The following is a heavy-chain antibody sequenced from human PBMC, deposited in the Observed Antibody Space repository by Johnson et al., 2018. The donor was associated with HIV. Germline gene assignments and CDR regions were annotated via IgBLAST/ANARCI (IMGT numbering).Heavy chain of an antibody. D-gene: IGHD2-8*02. CDR3: GRESTGAGTAFDI. Sequence: VLLVEFGGGLVQPGGSLRLSCAVSGFTFSNHHMTWVRQAPGKGLEWVANINQIGNDKYYVDSVKGRFTISRDNAQNLLYLQMNSLRDEDTAVYYCGRESTGAGTAFDIWGQGTMVTVSS. V-gene: IGHV3-7*01. J-gene: IGHJ3*02. CDR2: INQIGNDK. CDR1: GFTFSNHH.